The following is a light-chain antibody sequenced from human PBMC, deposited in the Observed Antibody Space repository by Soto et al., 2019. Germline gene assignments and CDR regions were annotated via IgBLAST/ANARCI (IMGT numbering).Light chain of an antibody. Sequence: QSVLTQPASMSGSPGQSITISCTGTRSDIGAYNFVSWYQQHPGEVPKLILYDVNVRPSGVSNRFSGSKSGNTASLTISGLQAEDEADYYCTSWTTSTTMIFGGGTKLTVL. J-gene: IGLJ2*01. CDR1: RSDIGAYNF. CDR3: TSWTTSTTMI. V-gene: IGLV2-14*03. CDR2: DVN.